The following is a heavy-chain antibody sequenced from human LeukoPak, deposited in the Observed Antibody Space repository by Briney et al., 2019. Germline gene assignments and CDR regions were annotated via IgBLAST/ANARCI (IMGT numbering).Heavy chain of an antibody. Sequence: GGSLRLSCAASGFTFSSCAMHWVRQAPGKGLEWVAVISYDGSNKYYADSVKGRFTISRDNSKNTLYLQMNSLRAEDTAVYYCAREGTVVRKTSFDYWDQGTLATVSS. D-gene: IGHD4-23*01. J-gene: IGHJ4*02. CDR3: AREGTVVRKTSFDY. CDR1: GFTFSSCA. CDR2: ISYDGSNK. V-gene: IGHV3-30*04.